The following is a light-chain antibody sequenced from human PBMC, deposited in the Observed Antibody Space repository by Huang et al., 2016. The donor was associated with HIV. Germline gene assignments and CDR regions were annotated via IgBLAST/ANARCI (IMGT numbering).Light chain of an antibody. V-gene: IGKV4-1*01. Sequence: DIVMTQSPDSLAVFLGERATINCKSSQSVLYSSNNKNYLAWYQQKPGQPPKLLIYWASTREAGVPDRFRGSGSGTDFTLTISSLQAEDVAVYYCQQYYSTPSFGQGTKLEIK. CDR2: WAS. CDR3: QQYYSTPS. J-gene: IGKJ2*01. CDR1: QSVLYSSNNKNY.